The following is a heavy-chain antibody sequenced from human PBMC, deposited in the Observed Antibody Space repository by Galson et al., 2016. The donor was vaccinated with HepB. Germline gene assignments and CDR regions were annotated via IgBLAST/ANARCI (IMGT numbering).Heavy chain of an antibody. CDR2: TYYRSKWYN. CDR3: AREPGHCTGNSCYSGGMDV. Sequence: CAISWDSVSSDTAAWNWIRQSPSRGLEWLGRTYYRSKWYNDYAVSVKSRITINPDTSTNKFSLQLSSVTPEDTAVYYCAREPGHCTGNSCYSGGMDVWGQGTTVTVSS. CDR1: WDSVSSDTAA. J-gene: IGHJ6*02. D-gene: IGHD2-15*01. V-gene: IGHV6-1*01.